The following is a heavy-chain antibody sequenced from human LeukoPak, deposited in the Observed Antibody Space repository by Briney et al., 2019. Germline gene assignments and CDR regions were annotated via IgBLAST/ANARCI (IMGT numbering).Heavy chain of an antibody. J-gene: IGHJ4*02. V-gene: IGHV1-69*13. CDR1: GGTFSSYA. CDR3: ARAAPATTVATPRYFDY. D-gene: IGHD4-23*01. Sequence: SVKVSCKASGGTFSSYAISWVRQATGQGLEWMGGIIPIFGTANYAQKFQGRVTITADESTSTAYMELSSLRSEDTAVYYCARAAPATTVATPRYFDYWGQGTLVTVSS. CDR2: IIPIFGTA.